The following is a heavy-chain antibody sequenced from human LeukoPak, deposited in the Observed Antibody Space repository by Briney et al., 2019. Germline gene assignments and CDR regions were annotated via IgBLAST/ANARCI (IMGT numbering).Heavy chain of an antibody. Sequence: SQTLSLTFAISGDNVSSNSAAWNWIRQSPSRGLEWLGRTYYRSKWYNDYALSVKSRITINPDTSKNQFSLQLNSVTPEDTAVYYCARDPYSGGYGAHYYYYMDVWGKGTTVTVSS. D-gene: IGHD6-19*01. V-gene: IGHV6-1*01. J-gene: IGHJ6*03. CDR3: ARDPYSGGYGAHYYYYMDV. CDR1: GDNVSSNSAA. CDR2: TYYRSKWYN.